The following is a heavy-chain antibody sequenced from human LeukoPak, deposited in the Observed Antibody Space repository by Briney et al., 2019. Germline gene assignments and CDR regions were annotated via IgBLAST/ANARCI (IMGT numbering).Heavy chain of an antibody. CDR2: INHSGTT. V-gene: IGHV4-34*01. CDR1: GGSISSYC. Sequence: SETLSLTCTVSGGSISSYCWSWIRQPPGKGLEWIGEINHSGTTNYNPSLKSRVTISVDTSKNQFSLKLSSVTAADTAVYYCARDKCGGDCYSVPKNDAFDIWGQGTMVTVSS. CDR3: ARDKCGGDCYSVPKNDAFDI. D-gene: IGHD2-21*02. J-gene: IGHJ3*02.